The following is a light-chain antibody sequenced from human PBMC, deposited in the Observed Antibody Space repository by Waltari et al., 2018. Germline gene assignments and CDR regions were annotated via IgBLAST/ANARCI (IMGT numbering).Light chain of an antibody. CDR3: LAWDFSTAWT. Sequence: SSGLTQPLSVSVSTGQTATITCSGSKLGNTFASWYQQRPGQSPVLVIYQDKKRPSGIPERFSGSNSGYTATLTISGALPMDEADYYCLAWDFSTAWTFGTGTRVTVL. J-gene: IGLJ1*01. CDR1: KLGNTF. CDR2: QDK. V-gene: IGLV3-1*01.